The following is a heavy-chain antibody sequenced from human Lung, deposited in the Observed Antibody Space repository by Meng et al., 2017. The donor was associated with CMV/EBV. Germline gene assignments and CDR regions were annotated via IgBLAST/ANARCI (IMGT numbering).Heavy chain of an antibody. V-gene: IGHV4-34*01. J-gene: IGHJ5*02. CDR1: GGSFSGYY. CDR2: INHSGST. D-gene: IGHD1-7*01. Sequence: SXTXSLXCAVYGGSFSGYYWSWIRQPPGKGLEWIGEINHSGSTNYNPSLKSRVTISVDTSKNQFSLKLSSVTAADTAVYYCARGGVTGTTGGWFDPWGQGXLVTVSS. CDR3: ARGGVTGTTGGWFDP.